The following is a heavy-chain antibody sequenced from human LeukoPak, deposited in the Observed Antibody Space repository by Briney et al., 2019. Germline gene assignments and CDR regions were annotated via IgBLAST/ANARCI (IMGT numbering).Heavy chain of an antibody. CDR1: GFTFSNYW. V-gene: IGHV3-7*01. J-gene: IGHJ4*02. CDR2: IKQDGSET. CDR3: ARETPRRGETRDGYR. Sequence: GGSLRLSCAASGFTFSNYWMNWVRQAPGKGLECLANIKQDGSETYYADSVKGRFTISRDNAKNSLFLQMNSLRAEDTAVYYCARETPRRGETRDGYRWGQGTLVTVSS. D-gene: IGHD5-24*01.